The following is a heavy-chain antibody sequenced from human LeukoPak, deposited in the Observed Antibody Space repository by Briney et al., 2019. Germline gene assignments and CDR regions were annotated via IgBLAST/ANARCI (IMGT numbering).Heavy chain of an antibody. D-gene: IGHD4/OR15-4a*01. CDR2: IGGSGT. V-gene: IGHV3-23*01. J-gene: IGHJ4*02. CDR3: AKGLTMIDY. CDR1: GFTFSSYA. Sequence: GGSLRLSCAASGFTFSSYAMTWVRQAPGKGLEWVSTIGGSGTYYADSVKGRFTISRDNSKNMLFLQMNSLRAEDTAVYYCAKGLTMIDYWGQGTLVTVSS.